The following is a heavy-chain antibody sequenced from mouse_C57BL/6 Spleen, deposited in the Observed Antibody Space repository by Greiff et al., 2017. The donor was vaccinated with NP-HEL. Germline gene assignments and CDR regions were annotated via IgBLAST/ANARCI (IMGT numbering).Heavy chain of an antibody. J-gene: IGHJ2*01. CDR2: IDPSDSYT. CDR3: ARKAADY. V-gene: IGHV1-50*01. D-gene: IGHD3-2*02. Sequence: VQLQQPGAELVKPGASVKLSCKASGYTFTSYWMQWVKQRPGQGLEWIGEIDPSDSYTNYNQKFKGKATLTVDTSSSTAYMQLSSLTSEDSAVYYCARKAADYWGQGTTLTVSS. CDR1: GYTFTSYW.